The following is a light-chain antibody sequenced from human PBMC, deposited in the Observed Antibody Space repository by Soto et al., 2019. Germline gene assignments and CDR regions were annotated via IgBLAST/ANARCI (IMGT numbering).Light chain of an antibody. CDR1: QSVLYSSNNKNY. CDR3: QQYYSTLWT. Sequence: DIVMTQSPDSLAVSLGERATINCKSSQSVLYSSNNKNYLAWYQQKPGQPPKLLIYWAYTRESGVPDRFSGRGCGTDFTLTISTVQAKDVAIYYCQQYYSTLWTFGQGTKVEIK. J-gene: IGKJ1*01. CDR2: WAY. V-gene: IGKV4-1*01.